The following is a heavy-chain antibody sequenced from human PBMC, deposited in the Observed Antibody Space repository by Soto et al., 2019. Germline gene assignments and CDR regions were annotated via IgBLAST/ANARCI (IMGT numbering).Heavy chain of an antibody. CDR1: GYSFTSYG. J-gene: IGHJ6*04. CDR2: ISAKHGNT. Sequence: ASVKVSCKASGYSFTSYGINWVRQAPGQGLEWMGWISAKHGNTHYAQKLQGRVTMTTDTSTSTAYMELRSLRSDDTAVYYCARRAPPMDFWGKGTTVTVSS. CDR3: ARRAPPMDF. V-gene: IGHV1-18*01.